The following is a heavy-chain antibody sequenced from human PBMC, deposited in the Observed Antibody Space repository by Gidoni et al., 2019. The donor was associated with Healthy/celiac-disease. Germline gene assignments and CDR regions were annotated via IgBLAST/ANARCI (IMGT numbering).Heavy chain of an antibody. CDR1: GGTFSSYT. J-gene: IGHJ4*02. Sequence: QVQLVQSGPEVQKPGSSAKVSCKASGGTFSSYTISWVRQAPGQGLEWMGRIIPILGIANYAQKFQGRVTITADKSTSTAYMELSSLRSEDTAVYYCARGDTAMVKGLLDYWGQGTLVTVSS. CDR2: IIPILGIA. D-gene: IGHD5-18*01. V-gene: IGHV1-69*02. CDR3: ARGDTAMVKGLLDY.